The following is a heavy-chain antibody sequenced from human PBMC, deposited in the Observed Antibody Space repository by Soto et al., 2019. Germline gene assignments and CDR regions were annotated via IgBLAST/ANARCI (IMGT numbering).Heavy chain of an antibody. D-gene: IGHD1-26*01. J-gene: IGHJ5*02. CDR3: VKGLGGPERYSFWFEP. V-gene: IGHV3-64D*08. CDR2: ISSNGGST. Sequence: GGSLRLSCSASGFTFSSYAMHWVRQAPGKGLEYVSAISSNGGSTYYADSVKGRFTISRDNSKNTLYLQMSSLRAEDTAVYYCVKGLGGPERYSFWFEPWGQGTLVTVSS. CDR1: GFTFSSYA.